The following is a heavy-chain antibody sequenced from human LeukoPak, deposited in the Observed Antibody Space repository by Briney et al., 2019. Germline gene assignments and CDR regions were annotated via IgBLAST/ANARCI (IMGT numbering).Heavy chain of an antibody. CDR2: IYTSGST. CDR3: ARGPLTTAASYYFDY. J-gene: IGHJ4*02. V-gene: IGHV4-4*07. Sequence: SETLPLTCTVSGGSISSYYWSWIRQPAGKGLEWIGRIYTSGSTNYNPSLKSRVTMSVDTSKNQFSLKLSSVTAADTAVYYCARGPLTTAASYYFDYWGQGTLVTVSS. CDR1: GGSISSYY. D-gene: IGHD4/OR15-4a*01.